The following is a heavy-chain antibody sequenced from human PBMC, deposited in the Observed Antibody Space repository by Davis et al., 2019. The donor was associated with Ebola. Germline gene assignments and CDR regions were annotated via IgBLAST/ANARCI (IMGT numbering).Heavy chain of an antibody. CDR2: ISYDGTNK. CDR3: ARSGMTSLDF. D-gene: IGHD2-21*02. V-gene: IGHV3-30*03. J-gene: IGHJ4*02. CDR1: GLTLSSYG. Sequence: GGSLRLSCAASGLTLSSYGMHWVRQAPGKGLEWLALISYDGTNKFYADSVKGRFTISRDNSKNTLYLQMNSLGADDTAVYYCARSGMTSLDFWGQGTLVTVSS.